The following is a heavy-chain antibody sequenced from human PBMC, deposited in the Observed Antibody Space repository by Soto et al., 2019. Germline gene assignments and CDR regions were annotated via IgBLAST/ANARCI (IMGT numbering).Heavy chain of an antibody. CDR1: GFTFSDYY. J-gene: IGHJ3*02. D-gene: IGHD1-26*01. Sequence: GGSLRLSCAASGFTFSDYYMSWIRQAPGKGLEWVSYISSSGSTIYYADSVKGRFTISRDNAKNSLYLQMNSLRAEDTAVYYCARLVGATPSDAFDIWGQGTMVTVSS. CDR3: ARLVGATPSDAFDI. CDR2: ISSSGSTI. V-gene: IGHV3-11*01.